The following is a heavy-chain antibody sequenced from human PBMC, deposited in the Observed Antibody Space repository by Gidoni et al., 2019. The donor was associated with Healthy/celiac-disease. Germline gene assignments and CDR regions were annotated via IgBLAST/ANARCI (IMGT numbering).Heavy chain of an antibody. Sequence: QVQLVESGGGVVQPGRSLRLSCAASGFTFSSYGMHWVRQAPGKGLEWVSVISYDGSNKYYADSVKGRFTISRDNSKNTLYLQMNSLRAEDTAVYYCAKDSTLLWFGEEGAEYFQHWGQGTLVTVSS. J-gene: IGHJ1*01. V-gene: IGHV3-30*18. CDR2: ISYDGSNK. D-gene: IGHD3-10*01. CDR3: AKDSTLLWFGEEGAEYFQH. CDR1: GFTFSSYG.